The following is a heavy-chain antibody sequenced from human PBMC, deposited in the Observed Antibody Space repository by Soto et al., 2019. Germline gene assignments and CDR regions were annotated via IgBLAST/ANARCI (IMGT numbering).Heavy chain of an antibody. CDR1: GYTFTGYY. CDR2: INPNSGGT. CDR3: ARSRYCSGGSCYGMDV. D-gene: IGHD2-15*01. V-gene: IGHV1-2*02. J-gene: IGHJ6*02. Sequence: ASLKVSCKSSGYTFTGYYMHFVVQDPGQGLEWMGWINPNSGGTNYAQKFQGRVTMTRDTSISTAYMELSRLRSDDTAVYYCARSRYCSGGSCYGMDVWGQGTPVTX.